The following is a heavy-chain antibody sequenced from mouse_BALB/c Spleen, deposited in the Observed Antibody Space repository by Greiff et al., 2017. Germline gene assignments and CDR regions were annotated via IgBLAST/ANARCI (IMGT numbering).Heavy chain of an antibody. Sequence: EVQLHQSGPELVKPGASVKMSCKASGYTFTSYVMHWVKQKPGQGLEWIGYINPYNDGTKYNEKFKGKATLTSDKSSSTAYMELSSLTSEDSAVYYWARGVYDYEVRYIDVWGAGTTVTVSS. CDR1: GYTFTSYV. D-gene: IGHD2-4*01. CDR3: ARGVYDYEVRYIDV. J-gene: IGHJ1*01. V-gene: IGHV1-14*01. CDR2: INPYNDGT.